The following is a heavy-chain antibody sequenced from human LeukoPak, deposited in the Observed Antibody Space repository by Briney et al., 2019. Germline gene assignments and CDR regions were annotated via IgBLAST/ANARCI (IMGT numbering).Heavy chain of an antibody. CDR1: GGSISSYY. Sequence: SETLSLTCTVSGGSISSYYWSWIRQPPGKGLEWIGYIYYSGSTNYNPSLKSRVTIPVDTSKNQFSLKLSPVTAADTAVYYCARYPDYGDTDYFDYWGQGTLVTVSS. CDR2: IYYSGST. CDR3: ARYPDYGDTDYFDY. D-gene: IGHD4-17*01. J-gene: IGHJ4*02. V-gene: IGHV4-59*01.